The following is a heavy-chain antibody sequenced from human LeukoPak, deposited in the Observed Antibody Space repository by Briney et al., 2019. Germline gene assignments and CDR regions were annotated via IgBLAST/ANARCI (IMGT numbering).Heavy chain of an antibody. CDR1: GGSISSYY. D-gene: IGHD3-10*01. CDR2: INHSGST. J-gene: IGHJ5*02. CDR3: ASYRSGFSSWNH. Sequence: RPSETLSLTCTVSGGSISSYYWNWIRQPPGKGLEWIEEINHSGSTNYNPSLKSRVTISVDTSKNQFSLKLSSVTAADTAVYYCASYRSGFSSWNHWGQGTLVTVSS. V-gene: IGHV4-34*01.